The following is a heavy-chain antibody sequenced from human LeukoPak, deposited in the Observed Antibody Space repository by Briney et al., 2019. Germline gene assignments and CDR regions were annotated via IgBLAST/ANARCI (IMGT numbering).Heavy chain of an antibody. D-gene: IGHD3-3*01. CDR1: VFTFSRYR. CDR3: STVMGSNRYDLFDY. V-gene: IGHV3-74*03. Sequence: GGSLRLSSAVSVFTFSRYRIQWVRQAPGKGLMWVSRISPDGSTTLYADSVKGRFTISRDNAKNTLYLQLNSLGAEDTAVYYCSTVMGSNRYDLFDYWGQGTLVTVSS. J-gene: IGHJ4*02. CDR2: ISPDGSTT.